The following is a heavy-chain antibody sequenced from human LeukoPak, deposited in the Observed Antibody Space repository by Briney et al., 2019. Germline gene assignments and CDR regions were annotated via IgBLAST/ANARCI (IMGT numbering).Heavy chain of an antibody. CDR3: ARSRGYSYGSLYWYFDL. D-gene: IGHD5-18*01. Sequence: SETLSLTCSVSGGSVSGTNYYWAWIRQPPEKGLEWIGTIYYSGSTNYNPSLKSRVTISVDTSKNQFSLKLTSVTAADTAVYYCARSRGYSYGSLYWYFDLWGRGTLVIVSS. CDR2: IYYSGST. V-gene: IGHV4-39*07. J-gene: IGHJ2*01. CDR1: GGSVSGTNYY.